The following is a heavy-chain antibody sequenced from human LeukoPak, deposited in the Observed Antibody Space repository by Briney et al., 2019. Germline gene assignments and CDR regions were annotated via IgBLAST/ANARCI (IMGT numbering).Heavy chain of an antibody. V-gene: IGHV4-4*02. CDR2: IYPGGYT. D-gene: IGHD6-19*01. CDR3: VGPRAVADY. J-gene: IGHJ4*02. Sequence: SGTLSLTCAVFGGSITTGNWWNWVRQSPGKGLEWIGEIYPGGYTNYNPSFKSRVTISVGKSKNQFSLKLNSVTAADTAIYYCVGPRAVADYWGQGTLVTVSS. CDR1: GGSITTGNW.